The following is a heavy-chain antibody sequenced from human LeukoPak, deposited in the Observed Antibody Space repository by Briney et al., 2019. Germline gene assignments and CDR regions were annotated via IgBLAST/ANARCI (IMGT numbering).Heavy chain of an antibody. CDR3: AREGGYGSGDYYFDY. CDR2: ISAYNGNT. V-gene: IGHV1-18*01. J-gene: IGHJ4*02. Sequence: ASVKVSCKASGYTFTSYDINWVRQAPGQGLEWMGWISAYNGNTNYAQKLQGRVTMTTDTSTSTAYMELRSLRSDDTAVYYCAREGGYGSGDYYFDYWGQGTLVTVSS. CDR1: GYTFTSYD. D-gene: IGHD3-10*01.